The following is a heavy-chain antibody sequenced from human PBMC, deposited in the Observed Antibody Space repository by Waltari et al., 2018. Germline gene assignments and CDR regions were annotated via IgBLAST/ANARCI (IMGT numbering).Heavy chain of an antibody. CDR3: AKDPEYSASWYDLDY. D-gene: IGHD2-2*01. V-gene: IGHV3-23*01. CDR1: GFPFSNYA. J-gene: IGHJ4*02. Sequence: EVQLLESGGALVQPGGSLRISCAASGFPFSNYAMSWVRQAPGKGLAWGAAISGSGGGTYYADSVKGRFTISRDNSKNTLFLEMNNLRVEDSAKYYCAKDPEYSASWYDLDYWGLGTVVTVSS. CDR2: ISGSGGGT.